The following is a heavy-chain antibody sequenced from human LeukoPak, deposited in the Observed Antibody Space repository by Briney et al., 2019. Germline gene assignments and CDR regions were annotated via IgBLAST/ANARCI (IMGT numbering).Heavy chain of an antibody. V-gene: IGHV4-30-4*01. D-gene: IGHD2-2*01. CDR2: IYYSGST. J-gene: IGHJ4*02. CDR3: ARDSAYRSSTSCYAPDY. Sequence: SETLSLTCTVSGGSISSGDYYWSWIRQPPGKGLEWIGYIYYSGSTYYNPSLKSRVTISVDTSKDQFSLKLSSVTAADTAVYYCARDSAYRSSTSCYAPDYWGQGTLVTVSS. CDR1: GGSISSGDYY.